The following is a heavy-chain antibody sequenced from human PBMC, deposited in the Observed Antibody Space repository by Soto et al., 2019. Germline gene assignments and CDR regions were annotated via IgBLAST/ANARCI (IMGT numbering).Heavy chain of an antibody. V-gene: IGHV1-24*01. CDR1: GNTLTELS. Sequence: QVQLMQSGAEVRKHGASVKVSCKVSGNTLTELSMHWVRQAPGKGPEWMGGCEPEAGETIYAQKFQGRVTMTEDTSTDTAYMELSSLRSEDTAVYYCATGLYSRTWYPPFDYGGQGTRVTVSS. CDR3: ATGLYSRTWYPPFDY. D-gene: IGHD6-13*01. J-gene: IGHJ4*02. CDR2: CEPEAGET.